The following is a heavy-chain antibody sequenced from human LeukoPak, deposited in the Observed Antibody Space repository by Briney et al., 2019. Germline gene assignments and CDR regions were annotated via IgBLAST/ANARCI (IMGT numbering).Heavy chain of an antibody. V-gene: IGHV1-69*04. CDR3: ARRPGGRGFDY. J-gene: IGHJ4*02. CDR1: GGTFSSYA. Sequence: GASVKVSCKASGGTFSSYAISWVRQAPGQGLEWMGRIIPMLGIANYAQKFQGRVTITADKSTSTAYMELSSLRSEDTAVYYCARRPGGRGFDYWGQGTLVTVSS. D-gene: IGHD3-10*01. CDR2: IIPMLGIA.